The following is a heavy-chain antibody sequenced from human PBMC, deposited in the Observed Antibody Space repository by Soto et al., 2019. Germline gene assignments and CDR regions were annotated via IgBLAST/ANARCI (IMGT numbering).Heavy chain of an antibody. CDR3: AREGRSVFNYDSRGYIGPFDY. CDR2: IWYDGSIK. CDR1: GFTFSNYG. Sequence: GGSLRLSCAASGFTFSNYGMHWVRQAPGKGLEWVAIIWYDGSIKNYADSVKGRFTISRDNSKNTLYLQMNSLRAEDTALYYCAREGRSVFNYDSRGYIGPFDYWGQGTLVTVSS. D-gene: IGHD3-22*01. J-gene: IGHJ4*02. V-gene: IGHV3-33*01.